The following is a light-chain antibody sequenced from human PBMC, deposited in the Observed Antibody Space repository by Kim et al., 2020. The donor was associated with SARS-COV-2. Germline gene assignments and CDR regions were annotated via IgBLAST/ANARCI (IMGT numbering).Light chain of an antibody. CDR2: AAS. Sequence: AVTGDRVTITCRASQGISSYLAWYQQKPGKAPKLLIYAASTLQSGVPSRFSGSGSGTDFTLTISCLQSEDFATYYCQQYYSYPWTFGQGTKVDIK. CDR3: QQYYSYPWT. V-gene: IGKV1-8*01. CDR1: QGISSY. J-gene: IGKJ1*01.